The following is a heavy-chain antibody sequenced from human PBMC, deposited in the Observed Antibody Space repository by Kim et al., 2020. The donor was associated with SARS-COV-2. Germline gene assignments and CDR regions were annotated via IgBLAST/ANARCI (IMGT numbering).Heavy chain of an antibody. CDR3: ARVNGAYYYDSSGSMGDYFDY. CDR1: GGSISSYY. Sequence: SETLSLTCTVSGGSISSYYWSWIRQPPGKGLEWIGYIYYSGSTNYNPSLKSRVTISVDTSKNQFSLTLSSVTAADTAAYYCARVNGAYYYDSSGSMGDYFDYWGQGTLVTVSS. J-gene: IGHJ4*02. D-gene: IGHD3-22*01. V-gene: IGHV4-59*01. CDR2: IYYSGST.